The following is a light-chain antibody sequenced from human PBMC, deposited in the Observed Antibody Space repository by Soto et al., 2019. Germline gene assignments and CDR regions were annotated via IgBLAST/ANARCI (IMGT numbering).Light chain of an antibody. V-gene: IGLV2-11*01. CDR2: DVT. CDR1: SSDVGNYNY. CDR3: GSYAGSYTYV. J-gene: IGLJ1*01. Sequence: QSALTQPRSVSGSPGQSVTISCTGTSSDVGNYNYVSWYQQHPGKAPKLMIFDVTKRPSGVPDRFSGSKSGNTASLTISGHQAEDDADYDCGSYAGSYTYVFGTGTKVTVL.